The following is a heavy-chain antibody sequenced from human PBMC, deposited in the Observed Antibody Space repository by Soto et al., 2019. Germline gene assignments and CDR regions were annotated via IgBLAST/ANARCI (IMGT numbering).Heavy chain of an antibody. CDR2: INPNSGGT. CDR3: ARGGQYCSSTSCYVGLPGMDV. J-gene: IGHJ6*02. V-gene: IGHV1-2*04. CDR1: GYTFTGYY. Sequence: GASVKVSCKASGYTFTGYYMHWVRQAPGQGLEWMGWINPNSGGTNYAQKFQGWVTMTRDTSISTAYMELSRLRSDDTAVYYCARGGQYCSSTSCYVGLPGMDVWGQGTTVTVSS. D-gene: IGHD2-2*01.